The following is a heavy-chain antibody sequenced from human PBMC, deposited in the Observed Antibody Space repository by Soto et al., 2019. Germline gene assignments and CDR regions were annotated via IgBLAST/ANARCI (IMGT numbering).Heavy chain of an antibody. D-gene: IGHD6-13*01. CDR3: ALSAAGQYYFDY. Sequence: APVKVSCKASGYTYTIYVLHRVRQAPGQRLQWMGWINAGNGNTKYSQNFQGRVTITRDTSASTAYMELSSLRSEDTAVYYCALSAAGQYYFDYWGQGTLVTVSS. CDR1: GYTYTIYV. J-gene: IGHJ4*02. V-gene: IGHV1-3*01. CDR2: INAGNGNT.